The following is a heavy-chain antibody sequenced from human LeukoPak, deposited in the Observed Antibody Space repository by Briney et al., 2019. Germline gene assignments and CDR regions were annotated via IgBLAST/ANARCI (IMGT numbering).Heavy chain of an antibody. J-gene: IGHJ4*02. D-gene: IGHD6-13*01. CDR1: GLTFSHYW. CDR3: ARDRHINSWSNDRFDY. Sequence: PGGSLRLSCAASGLTFSHYWMSWVRQAPGKGLEWVGNINQDGSETNYVDSVKGRFTISRDNAETSLYLQMNSLRADDTAIYYCARDRHINSWSNDRFDYWGQGALVTVSS. V-gene: IGHV3-7*01. CDR2: INQDGSET.